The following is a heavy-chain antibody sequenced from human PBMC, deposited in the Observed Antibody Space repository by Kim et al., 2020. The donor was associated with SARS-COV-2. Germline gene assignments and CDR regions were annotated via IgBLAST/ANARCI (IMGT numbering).Heavy chain of an antibody. CDR3: ARRHRHHSDSSGYYQPFDY. Sequence: SETLSLTCTVSGGSISSSSYYWGWIRQPPGKGLEWIGSIYYSGSTYYNPSLKSRVTVSVDTSKNHFSLRLSSVTAADTAVYYCARRHRHHSDSSGYYQPFDYWGQGTLVTVSS. CDR1: GGSISSSSYY. V-gene: IGHV4-39*02. CDR2: IYYSGST. D-gene: IGHD3-22*01. J-gene: IGHJ4*02.